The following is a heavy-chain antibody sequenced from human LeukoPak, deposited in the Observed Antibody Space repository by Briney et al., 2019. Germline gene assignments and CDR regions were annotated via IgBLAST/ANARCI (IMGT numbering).Heavy chain of an antibody. CDR1: GGTFSSYA. J-gene: IGHJ5*02. CDR2: IIPIFGTA. CDR3: VRDPSRIAVAAHPNTA. D-gene: IGHD6-19*01. Sequence: SVKVSCKASGGTFSSYAISWVRQAPGQGLEWMGRIIPIFGTANYAQKFQGRVTITTDESTSTAYMELCSLRSEDTAVYYCVRDPSRIAVAAHPNTAWGQGTLVTVSS. V-gene: IGHV1-69*05.